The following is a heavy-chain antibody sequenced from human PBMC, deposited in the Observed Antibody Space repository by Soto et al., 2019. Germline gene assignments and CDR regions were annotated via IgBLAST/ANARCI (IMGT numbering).Heavy chain of an antibody. Sequence: PGGSLTLSIVASVVSLSNYNMNWVRHAPGKGLDWVSYITDSSDTVHYADSVSGRFTISRDNAESSLYLQMNSLRDEDTAVYFCARDFGHGYYLDYWGRGTLVNVSS. CDR2: ITDSSDTV. CDR3: ARDFGHGYYLDY. V-gene: IGHV3-48*02. D-gene: IGHD3-3*01. J-gene: IGHJ4*02. CDR1: VVSLSNYN.